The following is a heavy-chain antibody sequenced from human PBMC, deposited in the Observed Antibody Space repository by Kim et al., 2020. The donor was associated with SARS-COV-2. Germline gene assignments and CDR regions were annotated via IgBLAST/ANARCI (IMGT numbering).Heavy chain of an antibody. CDR1: GYTFTSYG. J-gene: IGHJ4*02. CDR2: ISAYNGNT. V-gene: IGHV1-18*01. CDR3: ARFGGSGSYYWSPAYYFDY. Sequence: ASVKVSCKASGYTFTSYGISWVRQAPGQGLEWMGWISAYNGNTNYAQKLQGRVTMTTDTSTSTAYMELRSLRSDDTAVYYCARFGGSGSYYWSPAYYFDYWGQGTLVTVSS. D-gene: IGHD3-10*01.